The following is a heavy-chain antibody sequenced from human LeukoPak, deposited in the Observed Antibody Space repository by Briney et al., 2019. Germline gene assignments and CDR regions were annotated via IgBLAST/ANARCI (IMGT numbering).Heavy chain of an antibody. D-gene: IGHD3-22*01. V-gene: IGHV3-7*01. Sequence: GGSLRLSCAASGFTFSIYWMTWVRQAPGKGLEWVANINQDGSEKYYVDSVKGRFTISRDNAKNSLYLQMNSLRAEDTAVYYCARYYDGSGSSDYFDPWGQGTLVTVSS. CDR3: ARYYDGSGSSDYFDP. CDR1: GFTFSIYW. CDR2: INQDGSEK. J-gene: IGHJ5*02.